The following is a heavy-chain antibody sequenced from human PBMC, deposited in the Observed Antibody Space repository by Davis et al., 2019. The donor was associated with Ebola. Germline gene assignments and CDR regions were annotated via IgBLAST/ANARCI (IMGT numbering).Heavy chain of an antibody. V-gene: IGHV3-30*18. CDR1: GFTFSSYG. J-gene: IGHJ6*02. D-gene: IGHD5-18*01. CDR3: AKDGGNRYSYGANYYYGMDV. Sequence: GESLKISCAASGFTFSSYGMHWVRQAPGKGLEWVAVISYDGSNKYYADSVKGRFTISRDNSKNTLYLQMNSLRAEDTAVYYCAKDGGNRYSYGANYYYGMDVWGQGTTVTVSS. CDR2: ISYDGSNK.